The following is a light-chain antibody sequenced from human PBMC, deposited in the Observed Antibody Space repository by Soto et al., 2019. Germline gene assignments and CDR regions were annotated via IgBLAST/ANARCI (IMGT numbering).Light chain of an antibody. J-gene: IGKJ5*01. Sequence: AIRMTQSPSSLSASTGDRVTITCRASQGISSYLAWYQQKPGKAPKLLIYAASTLQSGVPSRFSGSGSGTAFTLTISCLQSEDFATYYCQQYYSYPITLGQRTRLEIK. V-gene: IGKV1-8*01. CDR1: QGISSY. CDR2: AAS. CDR3: QQYYSYPIT.